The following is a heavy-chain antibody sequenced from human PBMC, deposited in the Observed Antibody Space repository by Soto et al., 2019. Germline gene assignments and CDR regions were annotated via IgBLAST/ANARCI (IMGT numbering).Heavy chain of an antibody. Sequence: GASVKVSCKASGYTFTSYDINWVRQATGQGLEWMGWMNPNSGNTGYAQKFQGRVTMTRNTSISTAYMELSSLRSEDTAVYYCARCFQTDGKYYYYGMDVWGQGTTVTVSS. D-gene: IGHD1-1*01. J-gene: IGHJ6*02. V-gene: IGHV1-8*01. CDR1: GYTFTSYD. CDR3: ARCFQTDGKYYYYGMDV. CDR2: MNPNSGNT.